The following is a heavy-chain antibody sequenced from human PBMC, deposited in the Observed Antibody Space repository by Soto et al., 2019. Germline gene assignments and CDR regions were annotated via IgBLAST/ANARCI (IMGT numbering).Heavy chain of an antibody. J-gene: IGHJ5*02. V-gene: IGHV1-3*01. CDR3: ARDLSVAAAFFSGFAP. D-gene: IGHD6-13*01. Sequence: QVQLVQSGAEVKKPGASVKVSCKASGYTFTSYAMHWVRQAPGQRLEWMGWINAGNGNTKYSQKFQGRVTITRDTSASTAYMELSSLRSEDTAVYYCARDLSVAAAFFSGFAPWGQGTLVTVSS. CDR1: GYTFTSYA. CDR2: INAGNGNT.